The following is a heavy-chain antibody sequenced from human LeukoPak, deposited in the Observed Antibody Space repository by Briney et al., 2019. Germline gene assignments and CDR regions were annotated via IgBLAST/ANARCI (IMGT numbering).Heavy chain of an antibody. Sequence: GGSLRLSCAASGFTFSSYAMSWVRQAPGKGLEWVSVISGSGGSTYYADSVKGRFTISRDNSKNTLYLQMNSLRAEDTALYYCARGKTSDDIIEDAFDIWGQGTMVAVSS. V-gene: IGHV3-23*01. D-gene: IGHD3-9*01. CDR1: GFTFSSYA. CDR2: ISGSGGST. J-gene: IGHJ3*02. CDR3: ARGKTSDDIIEDAFDI.